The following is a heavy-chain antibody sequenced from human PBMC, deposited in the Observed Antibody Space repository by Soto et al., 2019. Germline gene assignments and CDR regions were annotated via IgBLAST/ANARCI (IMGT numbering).Heavy chain of an antibody. D-gene: IGHD7-27*01. Sequence: GGSLRLSCAASGFTVSANYMSWFRQAPGKGLEWVSLINSAGHGGNTHYAESVEGRFTISRDNSKNTLYLQMSSLRVDDTAVYYCARSSGDYIDSREFDYWGQGTLVTVSS. CDR1: GFTVSANY. J-gene: IGHJ4*02. CDR3: ARSSGDYIDSREFDY. V-gene: IGHV3-66*01. CDR2: INSAGHGGNT.